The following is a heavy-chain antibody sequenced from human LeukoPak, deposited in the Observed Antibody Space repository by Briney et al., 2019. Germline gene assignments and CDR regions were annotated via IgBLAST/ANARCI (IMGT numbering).Heavy chain of an antibody. D-gene: IGHD3-10*01. Sequence: GESLKISCKGSGYSSTSYWIGWVGQLPAKGLEWMGIIYPGDSDTRYSPSSQGQVTISADKSISTAYPQWSSLKASDTAMYYCARRYYGSGSYYNWFDPWGQGTLVTVSS. CDR2: IYPGDSDT. V-gene: IGHV5-51*01. CDR1: GYSSTSYW. CDR3: ARRYYGSGSYYNWFDP. J-gene: IGHJ5*02.